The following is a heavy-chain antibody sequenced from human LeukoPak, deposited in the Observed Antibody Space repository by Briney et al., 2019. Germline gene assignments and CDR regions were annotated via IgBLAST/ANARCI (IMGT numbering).Heavy chain of an antibody. V-gene: IGHV3-30-3*01. D-gene: IGHD3-22*01. CDR3: ARLTTSTYYYDSSGYYGRNY. J-gene: IGHJ4*02. Sequence: GGSLRLSCAASGFAFSSYAMHWVRQAPGKGLEWVAVISCDGSNKYYADSVKGRFTISRDNSKNTLYLQMNSLRAEDTAVYYCARLTTSTYYYDSSGYYGRNYWGQGTLVTVSS. CDR1: GFAFSSYA. CDR2: ISCDGSNK.